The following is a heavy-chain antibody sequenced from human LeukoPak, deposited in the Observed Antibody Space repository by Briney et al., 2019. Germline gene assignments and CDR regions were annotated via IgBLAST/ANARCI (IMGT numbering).Heavy chain of an antibody. Sequence: PGRSLRLSCAASGFTFSRYSMHWVRQAPGKGLEWVAVISFDGSTKYYAGSVKGRFAISRDNSKNTLFLQVNSLRDEDTALYFCARGLGMVRGIILDYWGQGTLVTVSS. J-gene: IGHJ4*02. D-gene: IGHD3-10*01. CDR3: ARGLGMVRGIILDY. CDR2: ISFDGSTK. V-gene: IGHV3-30*09. CDR1: GFTFSRYS.